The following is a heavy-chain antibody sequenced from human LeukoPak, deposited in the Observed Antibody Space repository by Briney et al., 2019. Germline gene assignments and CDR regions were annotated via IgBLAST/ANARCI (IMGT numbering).Heavy chain of an antibody. CDR3: AKARGYYDSSGYSPFDY. D-gene: IGHD3-22*01. CDR2: ISYDGSNK. Sequence: PGRSLRLSCAASGFTFSSYGMHWVRQAPGKGLEWVAVISYDGSNKYYADSVKGRFTISRDNSKDTLYLQMNSLRAEDTAVYYCAKARGYYDSSGYSPFDYWGQGTLVTVSS. CDR1: GFTFSSYG. V-gene: IGHV3-30*18. J-gene: IGHJ4*02.